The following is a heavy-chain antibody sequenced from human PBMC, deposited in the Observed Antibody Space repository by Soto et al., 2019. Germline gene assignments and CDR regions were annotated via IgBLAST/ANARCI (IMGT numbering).Heavy chain of an antibody. CDR2: IVVGSGNI. D-gene: IGHD3-3*01. V-gene: IGHV1-58*02. Sequence: GASVKVSCKASGFTFTSSAMQWVRQARGQRLEWIGWIVVGSGNINYAQKFQERVTITRDMSTSTAYMELSSLRSEDTAVYYCAAAYYDFWSGSPDAFDIWGQGTMVTVSS. J-gene: IGHJ3*02. CDR3: AAAYYDFWSGSPDAFDI. CDR1: GFTFTSSA.